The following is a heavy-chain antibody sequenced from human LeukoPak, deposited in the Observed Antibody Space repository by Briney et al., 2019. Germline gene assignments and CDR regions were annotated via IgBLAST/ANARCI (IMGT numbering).Heavy chain of an antibody. J-gene: IGHJ3*02. V-gene: IGHV1-2*02. CDR1: GYTFTGYY. CDR2: INPNSGGT. CDR3: ARVYYDSSGYYGRVGAFDI. Sequence: ASVKVSCKVSGYTFTGYYMHWVRQAPGQGLEWMGWINPNSGGTNYAQKFQGRVTMTRDTSISTAYMELSRLRSDDTAVYYCARVYYDSSGYYGRVGAFDIWGQGTMVTVSS. D-gene: IGHD3-22*01.